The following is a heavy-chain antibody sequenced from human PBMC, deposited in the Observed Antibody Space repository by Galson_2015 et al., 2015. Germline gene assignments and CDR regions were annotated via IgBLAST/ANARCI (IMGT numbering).Heavy chain of an antibody. Sequence: SVKVSCKASGYTFTSYDINWVRQATGQGLEWMGWMNPNSGNTGYAQKFQGRVTMTRNTSISTAYMELSSLRSEDTAVYYCASGGYYYGSGKTTRRDYWGQGTLVTVSS. V-gene: IGHV1-8*01. CDR2: MNPNSGNT. D-gene: IGHD3-10*01. CDR1: GYTFTSYD. J-gene: IGHJ4*02. CDR3: ASGGYYYGSGKTTRRDY.